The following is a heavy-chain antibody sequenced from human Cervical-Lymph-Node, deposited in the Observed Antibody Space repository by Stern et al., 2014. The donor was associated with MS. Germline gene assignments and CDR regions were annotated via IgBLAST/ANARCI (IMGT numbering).Heavy chain of an antibody. J-gene: IGHJ4*02. Sequence: QLQLQESGPGLVKPSETLSLTCTVSGGSISSSSYYWGWIRQPPGKGLEWIGSIYYSGSTYYNPSLKSRVTISVDTSKNQVSLKRSSVTAADTAVYYCASTKKQWLDFDYWGQGTLVTVSS. V-gene: IGHV4-39*01. CDR2: IYYSGST. D-gene: IGHD6-19*01. CDR3: ASTKKQWLDFDY. CDR1: GGSISSSSYY.